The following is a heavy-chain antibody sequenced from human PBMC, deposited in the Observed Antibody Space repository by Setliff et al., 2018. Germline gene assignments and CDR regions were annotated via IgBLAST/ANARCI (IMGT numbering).Heavy chain of an antibody. CDR2: INPSSGRT. Sequence: ASVKVPCKDYGYTFTRHYINWVRQAPGLGLEWMGTINPSSGRTSYAQKFQGRVTMTRDTSTSTVYMDMSSLRSEDTAVYYCARDVFPYHYEGAFDIWGQGTMVTVS. J-gene: IGHJ3*02. D-gene: IGHD3-22*01. CDR3: ARDVFPYHYEGAFDI. V-gene: IGHV1-46*01. CDR1: GYTFTRHY.